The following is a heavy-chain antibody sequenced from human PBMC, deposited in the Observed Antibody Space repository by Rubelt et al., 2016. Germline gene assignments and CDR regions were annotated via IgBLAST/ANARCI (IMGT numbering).Heavy chain of an antibody. J-gene: IGHJ6*03. V-gene: IGHV4-39*07. CDR2: IYYSGST. CDR1: GGSISSSSYY. D-gene: IGHD3-22*01. CDR3: ARAVSYYDSSGYGYYYYMDV. Sequence: QLQLQESGPGLVKPSETLSLTCTVSGGSISSSSYYWGWIRQPPGKGLEWIGSIYYSGSTYYNPSLKSRVTRSGGQSKNQFSLKLSSVTAAETAVYYCARAVSYYDSSGYGYYYYMDVWGKGTTVTVSS.